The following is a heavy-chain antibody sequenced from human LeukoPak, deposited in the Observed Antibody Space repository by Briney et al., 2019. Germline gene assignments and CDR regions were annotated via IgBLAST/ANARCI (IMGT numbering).Heavy chain of an antibody. J-gene: IGHJ4*02. CDR1: GGSISSSSYC. CDR2: IYYSGST. D-gene: IGHD5-18*01. CDR3: ARHYSSFDY. V-gene: IGHV4-39*01. Sequence: SETLSLTCTVSGGSISSSSYCWGWIRQPPGKGLEWIGSIYYSGSTYYNPSLKSRVTISVDTSKNQFSLKLSSVTAADTAVYYCARHYSSFDYWGQGTLVTVSS.